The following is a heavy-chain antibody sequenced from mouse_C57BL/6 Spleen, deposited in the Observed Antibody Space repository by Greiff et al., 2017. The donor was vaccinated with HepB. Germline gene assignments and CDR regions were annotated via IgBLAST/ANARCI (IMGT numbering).Heavy chain of an antibody. CDR3: ARGGFYYGSSYIFDY. V-gene: IGHV1-12*01. D-gene: IGHD1-1*01. CDR1: GYTFTSYN. CDR2: IYPGNGDT. Sequence: LQESGAELVRPGASVKMSCKASGYTFTSYNMHWVKQTPRQGLEWIGAIYPGNGDTSYNQKFKGKATLTVDKSSSTAYMQLSSLTSEDSAVYFCARGGFYYGSSYIFDYWGQGTTLTVSS. J-gene: IGHJ2*01.